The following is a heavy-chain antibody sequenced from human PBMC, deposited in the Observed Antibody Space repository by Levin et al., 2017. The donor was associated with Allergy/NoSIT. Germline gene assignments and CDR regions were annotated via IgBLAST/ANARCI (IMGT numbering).Heavy chain of an antibody. CDR1: GFSLSTSGVA. Sequence: GSGPTLVKPTQTLTLTCTFSGFSLSTSGVAVGWIRQPPGKALEWLALIYWDDDKRYSPSLKSRLTITKDTSKNQVVLTMTNVDPVDTATYYCAHRLPHYAYIWGTFDYWGQGTLVTVSS. J-gene: IGHJ4*02. CDR2: IYWDDDK. D-gene: IGHD3-16*01. V-gene: IGHV2-5*02. CDR3: AHRLPHYAYIWGTFDY.